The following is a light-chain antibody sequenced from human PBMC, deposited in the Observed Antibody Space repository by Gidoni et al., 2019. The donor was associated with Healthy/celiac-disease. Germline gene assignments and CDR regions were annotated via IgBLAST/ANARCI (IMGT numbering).Light chain of an antibody. Sequence: DIEKPQSPVSLAVSLGESAPINCKSSQSVLYSPNNKNYLAWYQQKPGQPPKLLIYWASTRESAVPNRFSCSRSGTDFTLTISSLQAETVAVYYCDKHYRAPSFGPGTKVEIK. V-gene: IGKV4-1*01. CDR1: QSVLYSPNNKNY. J-gene: IGKJ4*01. CDR3: DKHYRAPS. CDR2: WAS.